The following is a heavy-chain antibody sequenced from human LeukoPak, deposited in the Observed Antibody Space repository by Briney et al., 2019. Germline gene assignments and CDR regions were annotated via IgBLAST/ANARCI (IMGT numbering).Heavy chain of an antibody. CDR3: ARQQPYAFDI. V-gene: IGHV5-10-1*01. Sequence: GESLRISCKGSGCRFTSYWISWVRQMPGKGLEWMGRIDPSDSYNNYSPSFQGHVTISADKSISTAYLQWSSLKASDTAMYYCARQQPYAFDIWGQGTMVTVSS. D-gene: IGHD6-13*01. CDR2: IDPSDSYN. J-gene: IGHJ3*02. CDR1: GCRFTSYW.